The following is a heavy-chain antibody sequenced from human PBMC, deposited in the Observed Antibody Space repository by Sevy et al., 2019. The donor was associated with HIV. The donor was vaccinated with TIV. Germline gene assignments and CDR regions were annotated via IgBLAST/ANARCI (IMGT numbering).Heavy chain of an antibody. D-gene: IGHD3-10*01. CDR3: ARPLWRGITMVQGVMSGMDV. J-gene: IGHJ6*02. V-gene: IGHV4-39*01. Sequence: ETLSLTCTVSGGSISSSSYYWGWIRQPPGKGLEWIGSIYYSGSTYYNPSLKSRVTISVDTSKNQFSLKLSSVTAADTAVYYCARPLWRGITMVQGVMSGMDVWGQGTTVTVSS. CDR1: GGSISSSSYY. CDR2: IYYSGST.